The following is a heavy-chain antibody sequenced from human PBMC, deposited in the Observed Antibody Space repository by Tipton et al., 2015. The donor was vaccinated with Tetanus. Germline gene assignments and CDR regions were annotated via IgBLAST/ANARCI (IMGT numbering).Heavy chain of an antibody. V-gene: IGHV3-15*01. D-gene: IGHD4-17*01. CDR3: TTGTVFSTY. Sequence: SLRLSCAASGFTFSDAWMNWVRQAPGKGLEWVGRIKTKSEGGTTDYAAPVKGRFTISRDDSQNTLYLQMTSLKTEDTDVYYCTTGTVFSTYWGQGTLVTVSS. CDR2: IKTKSEGGTT. J-gene: IGHJ4*02. CDR1: GFTFSDAW.